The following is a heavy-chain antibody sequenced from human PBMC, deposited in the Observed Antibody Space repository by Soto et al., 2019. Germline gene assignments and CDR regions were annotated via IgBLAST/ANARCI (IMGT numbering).Heavy chain of an antibody. CDR1: GFTVSSNY. D-gene: IGHD3-3*01. Sequence: EVQLVESGGGLVQPGESLRLSCAASGFTVSSNYMSWVRQAPGKGLEWVSVIHRGGNTYYADSVKGRFTISRDNSENTLYLQRNTLRAEDTAVYYCARAAAVGLDWLLSSACDYWGQGTLVTVSS. J-gene: IGHJ4*02. CDR2: IHRGGNT. CDR3: ARAAAVGLDWLLSSACDY. V-gene: IGHV3-66*01.